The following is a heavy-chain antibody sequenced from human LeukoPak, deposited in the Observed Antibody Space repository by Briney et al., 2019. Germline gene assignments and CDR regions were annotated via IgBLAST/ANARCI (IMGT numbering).Heavy chain of an antibody. CDR3: ARDLTRSARYDFDY. CDR2: IASDGRDK. D-gene: IGHD6-6*01. CDR1: GFTFTSHA. J-gene: IGHJ4*02. Sequence: QTGGSLRLSCAASGFTFTSHAMHWVRQAPGKGLEWATVIASDGRDKHYADSVKGRFTISRGNSKNTVYLQMDSLRTEDTAIYYCARDLTRSARYDFDYWGPGTLVTVSS. V-gene: IGHV3-30*04.